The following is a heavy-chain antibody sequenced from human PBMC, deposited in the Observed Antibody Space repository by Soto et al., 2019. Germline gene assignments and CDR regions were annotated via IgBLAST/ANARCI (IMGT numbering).Heavy chain of an antibody. D-gene: IGHD6-19*01. CDR3: ASRAISSGWYYYYGMDV. Sequence: GGSLRLSCAASGFTFSSYWMSWVRQAPGKGLEWVANIKQDGSEKYYVDSVKGRFTISRDTAKNSLYLHMNSLRAEDGGVYDCASRAISSGWYYYYGMDVWGQGTTVTVSS. V-gene: IGHV3-7*01. CDR1: GFTFSSYW. CDR2: IKQDGSEK. J-gene: IGHJ6*02.